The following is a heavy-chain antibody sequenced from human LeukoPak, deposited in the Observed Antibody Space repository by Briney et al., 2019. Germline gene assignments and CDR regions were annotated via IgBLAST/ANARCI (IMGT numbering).Heavy chain of an antibody. CDR2: INHSGST. CDR1: GGSFSGYY. D-gene: IGHD2-2*01. Sequence: SETLSLTCAVYGGSFSGYYWSWIRQPPGKGLEWIGEINHSGSTNYNPSLKSRVTISVDTSKNQFSLKLSSVTAADTAVYYCARGRGVVPEPYYFDYWGQGTLVTVSS. J-gene: IGHJ4*02. CDR3: ARGRGVVPEPYYFDY. V-gene: IGHV4-34*01.